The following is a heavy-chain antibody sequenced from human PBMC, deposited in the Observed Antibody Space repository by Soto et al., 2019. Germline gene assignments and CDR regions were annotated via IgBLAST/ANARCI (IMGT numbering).Heavy chain of an antibody. CDR3: AADPGTTGTTPDPINFDY. D-gene: IGHD1-1*01. CDR2: IIPILGIA. J-gene: IGHJ4*02. CDR1: GGTFSSYT. V-gene: IGHV1-69*02. Sequence: SVKVSCKASGGTFSSYTISWVRQAPGQGLEWMGRIIPILGIANYAQKFQGRVTITADKSTSTAYMELSSLRSEDTAVYYCAADPGTTGTTPDPINFDYWGQGTLVTVSS.